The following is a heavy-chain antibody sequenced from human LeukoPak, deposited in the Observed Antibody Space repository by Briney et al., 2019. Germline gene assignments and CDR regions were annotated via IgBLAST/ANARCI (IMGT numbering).Heavy chain of an antibody. D-gene: IGHD6-19*01. V-gene: IGHV4-34*01. CDR2: INHSGST. CDR1: GGSSSGYY. J-gene: IGHJ6*03. Sequence: KTSETLSLTCAVYGGSSSGYYWSWIRQPPGKGLEWIGEINHSGSTNYNPSLKSRVTISVDTSKNQFSLKLSSVTAADTAVYYCARRNRRQWLVNYYYMDVWGKGTTVTISS. CDR3: ARRNRRQWLVNYYYMDV.